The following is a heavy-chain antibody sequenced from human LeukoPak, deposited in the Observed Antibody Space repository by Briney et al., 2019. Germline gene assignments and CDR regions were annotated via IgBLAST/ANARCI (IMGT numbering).Heavy chain of an antibody. V-gene: IGHV4-34*01. CDR2: VKQSGGS. D-gene: IGHD1-1*01. CDR1: GESFDSFY. CDR3: AVRLTTGRLGTATTWFDP. Sequence: SETLSLTCAVYGESFDSFYWNWVRQAPGKGLEWLGEVKQSGGSDYNPALESRVAISADASKRQFSLKLISVTAADTAVYYCAVRLTTGRLGTATTWFDPWGQGTLVSVSS. J-gene: IGHJ5*02.